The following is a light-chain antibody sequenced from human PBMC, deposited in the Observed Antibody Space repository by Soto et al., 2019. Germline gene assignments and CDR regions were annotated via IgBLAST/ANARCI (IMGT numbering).Light chain of an antibody. J-gene: IGKJ5*01. Sequence: EIVMTQSPATLSVSPGERATLSCRASQSVSSNLAWYQQKPGQAPRLLIYGASPRATGIPARFSGSGSGTEFTLTISSLQSEYFAVYYCQQYNNSPVTFGQGKRLEIK. CDR3: QQYNNSPVT. CDR2: GAS. V-gene: IGKV3-15*01. CDR1: QSVSSN.